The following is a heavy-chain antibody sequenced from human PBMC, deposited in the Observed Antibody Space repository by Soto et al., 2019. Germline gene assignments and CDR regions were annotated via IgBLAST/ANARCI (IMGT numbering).Heavy chain of an antibody. D-gene: IGHD2-15*01. Sequence: SVKVSCKASGYTFTSYAMHWVRQAPGQRLEWMGWINAGNGNTKYSQKFQGRVTITRDTSASTAYMELSSLRSEDTAVYYCARDHRGICSGGSCYGYYYGMDVWGQGTTVTVSS. J-gene: IGHJ6*02. CDR2: INAGNGNT. CDR1: GYTFTSYA. CDR3: ARDHRGICSGGSCYGYYYGMDV. V-gene: IGHV1-3*01.